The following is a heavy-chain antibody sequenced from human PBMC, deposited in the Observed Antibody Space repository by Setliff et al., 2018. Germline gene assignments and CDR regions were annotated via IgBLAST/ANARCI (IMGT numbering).Heavy chain of an antibody. CDR2: IRNKDNSYTT. CDR1: SAHY. J-gene: IGHJ4*02. CDR3: ARVYAYSYGFDS. D-gene: IGHD5-18*01. Sequence: SAHYMDWLRQAPGKGLEWVGRIRNKDNSYTTEYAASVKGRFTISRDDSKNSLYLQMNSLRAEDTAVYYCARVYAYSYGFDSWGQGTQVTVSS. V-gene: IGHV3-72*01.